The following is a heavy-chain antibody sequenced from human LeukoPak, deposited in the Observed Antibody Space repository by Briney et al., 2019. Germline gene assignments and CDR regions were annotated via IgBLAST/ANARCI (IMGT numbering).Heavy chain of an antibody. Sequence: KPSETLSLTCTVSGGPSSSYYWSWIRQPPGKGLEWIGYIYYSGSTNYNPSLKSRVTISVDASKNQFSLKLRSVTAADTAVYYCARHSRDGPEDYWGQGTLVTVSS. CDR1: GGPSSSYY. CDR2: IYYSGST. V-gene: IGHV4-59*08. J-gene: IGHJ4*02. D-gene: IGHD5-24*01. CDR3: ARHSRDGPEDY.